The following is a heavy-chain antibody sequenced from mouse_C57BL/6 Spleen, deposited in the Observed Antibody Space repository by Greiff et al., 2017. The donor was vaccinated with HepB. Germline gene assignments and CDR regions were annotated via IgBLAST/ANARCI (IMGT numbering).Heavy chain of an antibody. Sequence: QVQLKESGAELVKPGASVKMSCKASGYTFTSYWITWVKQRPGQGLEWIGDIYPGSGSTNYNEKFKSKATLTVDTSSSTAYMQLSSLTSEDSAVYYCARWGRQGGYWGQGTTLTVSS. CDR1: GYTFTSYW. CDR3: ARWGRQGGY. CDR2: IYPGSGST. V-gene: IGHV1-55*01. J-gene: IGHJ2*01. D-gene: IGHD3-2*01.